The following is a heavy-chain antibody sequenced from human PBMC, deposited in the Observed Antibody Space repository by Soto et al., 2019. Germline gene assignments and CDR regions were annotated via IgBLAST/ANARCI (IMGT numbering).Heavy chain of an antibody. V-gene: IGHV4-61*08. Sequence: SETLSLTCTVSGGSVSSGDYFWSWLRQSPGKRLEWNAYIYYSGSTNYNPSLKSRATISVDTSKSQVSLTLTSMTAADAALYYCARSPNYYYYGFDVWGQGTAVTVSS. CDR1: GGSVSSGDYF. CDR2: IYYSGST. CDR3: ARSPNYYYYGFDV. J-gene: IGHJ6*02. D-gene: IGHD3-10*01.